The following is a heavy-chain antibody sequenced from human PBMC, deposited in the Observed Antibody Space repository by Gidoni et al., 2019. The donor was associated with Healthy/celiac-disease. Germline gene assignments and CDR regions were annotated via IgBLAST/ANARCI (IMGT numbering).Heavy chain of an antibody. J-gene: IGHJ6*02. Sequence: EVQLVQSGAEVKKLGESLKISCRGSGYGFTSYWNRWVCQMPGKGLEWMGIIYPGDSDTRYSPSFQGQVTISADKSISTAYLQWSSLKASDTAMYYCARHRAGIVGARDYYYYGMDVWGQGTTVTVSS. V-gene: IGHV5-51*01. CDR1: GYGFTSYW. D-gene: IGHD1-26*01. CDR2: IYPGDSDT. CDR3: ARHRAGIVGARDYYYYGMDV.